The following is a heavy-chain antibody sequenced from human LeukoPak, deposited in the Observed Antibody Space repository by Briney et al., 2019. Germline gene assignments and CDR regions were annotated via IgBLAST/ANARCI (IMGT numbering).Heavy chain of an antibody. CDR3: ARDRGYSYGAPFDY. Sequence: GASVKVSCKASGGTFSSYAISWVRQAPGQGLEWMGRIIPILGIANYAQKFQGRVTITADKSTSTAYMELSSLRSEDTAVYYCARDRGYSYGAPFDYWGQGALVTVSS. D-gene: IGHD5-18*01. CDR1: GGTFSSYA. CDR2: IIPILGIA. J-gene: IGHJ4*02. V-gene: IGHV1-69*04.